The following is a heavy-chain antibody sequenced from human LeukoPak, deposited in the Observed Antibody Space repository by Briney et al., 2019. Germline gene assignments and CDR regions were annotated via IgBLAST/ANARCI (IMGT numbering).Heavy chain of an antibody. CDR3: ATNSGWRFDY. Sequence: SETLSLTCTVSGGSISSSYWNWIRQPPGKGLEWVGLIYYSGSTNYNPSLKSRVSISVDTSKNRFSLKLNSVTAADTAVYYCATNSGWRFDYWGQGTLVTVSS. D-gene: IGHD6-19*01. V-gene: IGHV4-59*01. CDR2: IYYSGST. CDR1: GGSISSSY. J-gene: IGHJ4*02.